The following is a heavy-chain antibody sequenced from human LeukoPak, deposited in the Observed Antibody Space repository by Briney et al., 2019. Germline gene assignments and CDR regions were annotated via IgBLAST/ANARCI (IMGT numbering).Heavy chain of an antibody. V-gene: IGHV4-59*08. J-gene: IGHJ4*02. CDR3: ARYCYDNNCHAKALDY. CDR1: GGSISGYC. D-gene: IGHD3-10*01. CDR2: IYYNGNT. Sequence: SETLSLTCTIFGGSISGYCWSWIRQPPGKGPEWIGYIYYNGNTNYNPSLRSRVTISVDTSKNQFSLKLSSVTAADTAVYYCARYCYDNNCHAKALDYWGQGTLVTVSP.